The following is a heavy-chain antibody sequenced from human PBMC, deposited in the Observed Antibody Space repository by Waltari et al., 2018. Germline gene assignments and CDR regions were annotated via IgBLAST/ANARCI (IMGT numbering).Heavy chain of an antibody. Sequence: QVQLVQSGAEVKKPGASVKVSCKASGYTFTGYYMHWVRQAPGQGLEWMGWINPNSGGTNYAQKFQGRVTMTRDTSIRTAYMELSRLRSDDTAVYYCARGDIVVVVAATPFDPWGQGTLVTVSS. V-gene: IGHV1-2*02. CDR1: GYTFTGYY. CDR2: INPNSGGT. D-gene: IGHD2-15*01. J-gene: IGHJ5*02. CDR3: ARGDIVVVVAATPFDP.